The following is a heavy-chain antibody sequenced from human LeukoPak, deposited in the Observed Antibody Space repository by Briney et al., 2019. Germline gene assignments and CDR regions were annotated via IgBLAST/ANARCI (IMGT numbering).Heavy chain of an antibody. CDR2: ISSSSSYI. V-gene: IGHV3-21*01. D-gene: IGHD3-10*01. CDR1: GFTFSSYG. Sequence: GGSLRLSCAASGFTFSSYGMHWVRQAPGKGLEWVSSISSSSSYIYYADSVKGRFTISRDNAKNSLYLQMNSLRAEDTAVYYCARDLDYGSADYWGQGTLVTVSS. CDR3: ARDLDYGSADY. J-gene: IGHJ4*02.